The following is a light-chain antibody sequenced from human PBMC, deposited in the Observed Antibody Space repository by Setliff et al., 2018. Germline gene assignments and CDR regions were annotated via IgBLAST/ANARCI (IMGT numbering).Light chain of an antibody. CDR3: CSYAGSYTFYV. CDR1: SSDVGGYNY. V-gene: IGLV2-11*01. J-gene: IGLJ1*01. CDR2: EVS. Sequence: QSVLTQPRSVSGSPGQSVTISCTGTSSDVGGYNYVSWYRQHPGKAPKLMIYEVSKRPSGVPDRFSGSKSGNTASLIISGLQAEDEADYYCCSYAGSYTFYVFGTGTKVTVL.